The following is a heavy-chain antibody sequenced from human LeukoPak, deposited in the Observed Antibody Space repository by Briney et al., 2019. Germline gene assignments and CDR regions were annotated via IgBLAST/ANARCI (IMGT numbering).Heavy chain of an antibody. CDR1: GESFSGYY. CDR3: ARGLYYYDSSGYYWDAFDI. D-gene: IGHD3-22*01. CDR2: LKHRGST. V-gene: IGHV4-34*01. J-gene: IGHJ3*02. Sequence: PSETLSLTCALYGESFSGYYWSWIRHPPGKGLEWIGQLKHRGSTNYNPPFKSRVTIPLERPKNQPSLKQNSVTDADTAEFYFARGLYYYDSSGYYWDAFDIWGEGAMGTVSS.